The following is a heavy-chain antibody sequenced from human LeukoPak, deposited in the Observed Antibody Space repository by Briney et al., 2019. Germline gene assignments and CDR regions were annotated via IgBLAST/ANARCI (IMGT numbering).Heavy chain of an antibody. J-gene: IGHJ4*02. CDR3: ARSAGIAATIVLGY. Sequence: GGSLRLSCAASGFTVSSNYMSWVRQAPGKGLEWVSLIYRGGSTYYADSVKGRFTISRDNSKNTLYLQMNSLRAEDTAVYYCARSAGIAATIVLGYWGQGTLVTVSS. CDR2: IYRGGST. D-gene: IGHD5-12*01. CDR1: GFTVSSNY. V-gene: IGHV3-66*01.